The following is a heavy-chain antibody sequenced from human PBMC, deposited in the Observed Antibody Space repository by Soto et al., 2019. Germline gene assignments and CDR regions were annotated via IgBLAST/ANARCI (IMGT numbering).Heavy chain of an antibody. J-gene: IGHJ4*02. CDR2: MNPNSGNT. V-gene: IGHV1-8*01. CDR1: GYTFTSYD. Sequence: ASVKVSCKAYGYTFTSYDINWVRQATGQGLEWMGWMNPNSGNTGYAQKFQGRVNMTRNTSIGTAYMELSSLRSEDTAVYYCARPALKYPGSYYYFDYWGQGTLVTVSS. CDR3: ARPALKYPGSYYYFDY. D-gene: IGHD1-26*01.